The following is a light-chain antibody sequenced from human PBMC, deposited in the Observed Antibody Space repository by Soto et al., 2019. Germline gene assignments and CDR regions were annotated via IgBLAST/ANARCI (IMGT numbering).Light chain of an antibody. V-gene: IGLV1-40*01. J-gene: IGLJ2*01. Sequence: QSVLTQPPSVSGAPGQRVTISCTGSSSNIGAGYDVHWYQQLPGTAPKLLIYANSNRPSGVPDRFSGSKSGTSASLAITGLHAEDEADYYCQSYDSSMREVFGGGTKLTVL. CDR1: SSNIGAGYD. CDR3: QSYDSSMREV. CDR2: ANS.